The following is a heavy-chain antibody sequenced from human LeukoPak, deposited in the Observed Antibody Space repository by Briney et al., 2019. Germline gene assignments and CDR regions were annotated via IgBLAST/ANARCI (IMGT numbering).Heavy chain of an antibody. CDR3: ARDWGILTVDAFDI. V-gene: IGHV1-2*02. J-gene: IGHJ3*02. CDR1: GYTFTGYY. D-gene: IGHD3-9*01. CDR2: INPNSGGT. Sequence: AASVKVSCKASGYTFTGYYMHWVRQAPGQGLEWMGWINPNSGGTNYAQKFQGRVTMTRDTSISTAYMELSRLRSDDTAVYYCARDWGILTVDAFDIWGQGTMVTVSS.